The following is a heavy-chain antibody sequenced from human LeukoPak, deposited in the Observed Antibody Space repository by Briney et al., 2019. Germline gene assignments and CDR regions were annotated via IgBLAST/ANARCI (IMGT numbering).Heavy chain of an antibody. J-gene: IGHJ3*02. CDR3: ARGYCSGSTCYLAFDI. V-gene: IGHV4-30-2*01. CDR1: GGSISSGGYS. CDR2: IYPSGNT. Sequence: KPSETLSLTCTVSGGSISSGGYSWNWIRQPPGKGLEWIGYIYPSGNTYYNPSLKSRVTISIDRSKNQFSLNLSSVTAADTAVYYCARGYCSGSTCYLAFDIWGQGTMVTVSS. D-gene: IGHD2-15*01.